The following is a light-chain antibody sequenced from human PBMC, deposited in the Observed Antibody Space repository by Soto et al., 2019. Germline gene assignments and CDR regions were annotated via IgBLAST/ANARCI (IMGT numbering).Light chain of an antibody. Sequence: DIQLTQSPSFLSASVGDRVTITCRASQGISSYLAWYQQKPGKAPKLLIYAASTLQSGVPSRFSGSGSGTEFTLKMSSLQPEDFATYYCQQGGTFGPGTKVDI. V-gene: IGKV1-9*01. CDR1: QGISSY. CDR3: QQGGT. J-gene: IGKJ3*01. CDR2: AAS.